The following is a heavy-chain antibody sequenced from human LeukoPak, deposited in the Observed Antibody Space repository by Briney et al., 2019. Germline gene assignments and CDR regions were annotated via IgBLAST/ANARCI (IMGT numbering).Heavy chain of an antibody. J-gene: IGHJ4*02. CDR2: IYYTGST. CDR3: ARHDVNYGGNS. D-gene: IGHD4-23*01. Sequence: SETLSLTCTVSGGSISSYYWSWLRQPPGKGLEWIGYIYYTGSTNYNPSLKSRVTLSVDTSKNQFSLKLTSVTAADTAVYYCARHDVNYGGNSWGQGTLVIVSS. CDR1: GGSISSYY. V-gene: IGHV4-59*08.